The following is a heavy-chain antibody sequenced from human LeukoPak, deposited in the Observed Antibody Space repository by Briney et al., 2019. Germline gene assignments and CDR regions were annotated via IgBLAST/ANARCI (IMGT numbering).Heavy chain of an antibody. J-gene: IGHJ4*02. Sequence: PGGSLRLSCAASGFTFSRYWMSWVRQAPGKGLEWLANINQDGSEKYYVDSVKGRFTISRDNAENSLYPQMNSLRAEDTAVYYCARPPGQYSYAEAPFDYWGQGTLVTVSS. CDR1: GFTFSRYW. CDR2: INQDGSEK. CDR3: ARPPGQYSYAEAPFDY. D-gene: IGHD5-18*01. V-gene: IGHV3-7*03.